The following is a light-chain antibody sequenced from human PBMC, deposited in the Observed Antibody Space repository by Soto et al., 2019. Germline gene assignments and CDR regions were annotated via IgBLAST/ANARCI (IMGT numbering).Light chain of an antibody. CDR1: QGISSY. V-gene: IGKV1-9*01. CDR3: QQLNSYSVI. J-gene: IGKJ3*01. Sequence: DIQLTQSPSFLSASVGDRVTITCRASQGISSYLAWYQQKPGKAPKLLIYAASTLQSGVPSRFSGSGSGTEFPLTISSLQPEDFATYYCQQLNSYSVIFGPGTKVDIK. CDR2: AAS.